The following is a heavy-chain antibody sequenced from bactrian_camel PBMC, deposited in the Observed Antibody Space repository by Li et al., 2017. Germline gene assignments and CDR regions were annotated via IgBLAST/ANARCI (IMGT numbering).Heavy chain of an antibody. V-gene: IGHV3S1*01. J-gene: IGHJ4*01. CDR2: FYSSDGRT. Sequence: HVQLVESGGGSVQPGGSLRLSCEASVDGYASFCIGWFRQAPGKEREGVAGFYSSDGRTWYATSVKGRFTVAQDKAANTLILQMDDLKPKDTAMYYCAADNPRACAYGDHWYDLTDFHYRGQGTQVTVS. CDR1: VDGYASFC. CDR3: AADNPRACAYGDHWYDLTDFHY. D-gene: IGHD6*01.